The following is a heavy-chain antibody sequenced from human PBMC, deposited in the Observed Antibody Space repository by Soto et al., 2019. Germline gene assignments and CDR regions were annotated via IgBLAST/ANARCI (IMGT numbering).Heavy chain of an antibody. CDR2: IIPIFGTA. J-gene: IGHJ6*02. D-gene: IGHD3-10*01. CDR1: GGTFSSYA. V-gene: IGHV1-69*12. Sequence: QVQLVQSGAEVKKPGSSVKVSCKASGGTFSSYAISWVRQAPGQGLEWMGGIIPIFGTANYAQKFQGRVTIPADEYPSTAYKEVSSLGFEDPAGEFCGRENQYYYGSGGRAYYFYGMDVWGQGTTVTVSS. CDR3: GRENQYYYGSGGRAYYFYGMDV.